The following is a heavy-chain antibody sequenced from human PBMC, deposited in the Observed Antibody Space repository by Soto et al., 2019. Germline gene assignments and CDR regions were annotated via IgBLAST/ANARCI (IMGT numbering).Heavy chain of an antibody. Sequence: SVKVSCKAPGGTYSSYAISWVRQAPGQGLEWMGGIIPIFGTANYAQKFQGRVTITADESTSTAYMELSSLRSEDTAVYYCARHPGGRGYYYGMDVWGQGTTVTVSS. D-gene: IGHD2-15*01. CDR1: GGTYSSYA. CDR3: ARHPGGRGYYYGMDV. J-gene: IGHJ6*02. CDR2: IIPIFGTA. V-gene: IGHV1-69*13.